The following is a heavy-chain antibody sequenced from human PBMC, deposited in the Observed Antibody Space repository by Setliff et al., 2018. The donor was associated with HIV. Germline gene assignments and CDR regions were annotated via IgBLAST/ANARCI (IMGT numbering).Heavy chain of an antibody. D-gene: IGHD3-16*01. CDR3: VNPSGAMGDFDS. CDR2: IYYHGST. CDR1: RGSISSTNYF. Sequence: SETLSLTCTVSRGSISSTNYFWGWIRQPPGKGLEWIGTIYYHGSTYYNPSLKSLVTISIDTSKNQFSLQLTSVTAADTAVYYCVNPSGAMGDFDSWGQGTLVTVSS. J-gene: IGHJ4*02. V-gene: IGHV4-39*01.